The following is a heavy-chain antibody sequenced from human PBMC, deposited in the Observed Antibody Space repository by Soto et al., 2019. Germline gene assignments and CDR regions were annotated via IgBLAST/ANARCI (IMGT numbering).Heavy chain of an antibody. Sequence: VQLVQSGAEVKKPGESLKISCKGSGYRFAGYWIAWVRQMPGKGLEWMGIIYPDNSDTSSSRSFQGQVTISADMSSRTVYLQWSSLKASDTSVYSWARQGATAATLPFIWFGPWGQGTLVTVSS. CDR1: GYRFAGYW. D-gene: IGHD6-13*01. J-gene: IGHJ5*02. V-gene: IGHV5-51*01. CDR2: IYPDNSDT. CDR3: ARQGATAATLPFIWFGP.